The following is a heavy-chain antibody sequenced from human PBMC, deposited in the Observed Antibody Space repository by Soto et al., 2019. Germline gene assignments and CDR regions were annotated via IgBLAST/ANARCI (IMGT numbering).Heavy chain of an antibody. CDR3: ACRGLTTVTTGFDY. CDR2: ISYDGSNN. D-gene: IGHD4-17*01. J-gene: IGHJ4*02. CDR1: GFTFSSYG. V-gene: IGHV3-30*03. Sequence: GGSLRLSCAASGFTFSSYGMHWVRQAPGKGLEWVAVISYDGSNNYYADSVKGRFTISRDNSKNTLYLQMNSLRAEDTAVYYCACRGLTTVTTGFDYWGQGTLVTVPS.